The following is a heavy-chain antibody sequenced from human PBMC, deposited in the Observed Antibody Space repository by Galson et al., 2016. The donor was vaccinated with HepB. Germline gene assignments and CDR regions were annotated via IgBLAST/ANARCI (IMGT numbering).Heavy chain of an antibody. Sequence: LPCAVSGDSITTSYWSWIRQPPGEGLEWVGFVFHTGSTSYNPSLKRRASISMDTSKKEFSVTLTSMTAADTAVYFCARHGPHTGRYWFFDVWGQGTLVTVSS. CDR3: ARHGPHTGRYWFFDV. V-gene: IGHV4-59*08. D-gene: IGHD2-21*01. CDR2: VFHTGST. J-gene: IGHJ4*02. CDR1: GDSITTSY.